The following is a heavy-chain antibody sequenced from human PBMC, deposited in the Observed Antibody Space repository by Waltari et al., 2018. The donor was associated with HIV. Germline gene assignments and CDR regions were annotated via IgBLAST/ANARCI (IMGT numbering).Heavy chain of an antibody. V-gene: IGHV7-4-1*02. CDR1: GYTFSTYG. CDR2: INTKNGNP. J-gene: IGHJ1*01. D-gene: IGHD6-13*01. CDR3: ARTGIAGAGVYFQY. Sequence: QVQLVQSGSELKKPGASVQVSCKASGYTFSTYGVNWVRQAPGQGLEWMGWINTKNGNPTYGQGFTGRFVFSLDTSVSTTYLQINSLKAEDTAVYYCARTGIAGAGVYFQYWGQGTLVTVSS.